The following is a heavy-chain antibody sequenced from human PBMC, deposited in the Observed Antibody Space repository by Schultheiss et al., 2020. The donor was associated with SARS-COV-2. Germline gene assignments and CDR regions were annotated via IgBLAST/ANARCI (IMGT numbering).Heavy chain of an antibody. D-gene: IGHD5-18*01. CDR2: IYHSGST. CDR1: GGSISSGSYY. Sequence: SETLSLTCTVSGGSISSGSYYWGWIRQPPGKGLEWIGSIYHSGSTYYNPSLKSRVTISVDTSKNQFSLKLSSVTAADTAVYYCARDLEAQLWPDPPYGMDVWGQGTTVTVSS. V-gene: IGHV4-39*07. CDR3: ARDLEAQLWPDPPYGMDV. J-gene: IGHJ6*02.